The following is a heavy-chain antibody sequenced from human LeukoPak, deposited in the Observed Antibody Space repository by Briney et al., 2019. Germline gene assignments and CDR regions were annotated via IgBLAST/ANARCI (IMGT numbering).Heavy chain of an antibody. J-gene: IGHJ4*02. CDR3: ARDCSSTSCYIDGYKLDY. CDR2: INHSGST. D-gene: IGHD2-2*02. Sequence: SETLSLTCAVYGGSFSGYYWSWIRQPPGKGLEWIGEINHSGSTNYSPSLKSRVTISVDTSKNQFSLKLSSVTAADTAVYYCARDCSSTSCYIDGYKLDYWGQGTLVTVSS. CDR1: GGSFSGYY. V-gene: IGHV4-34*01.